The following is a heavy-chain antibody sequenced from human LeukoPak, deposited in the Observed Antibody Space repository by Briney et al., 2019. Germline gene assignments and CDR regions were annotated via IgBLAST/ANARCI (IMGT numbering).Heavy chain of an antibody. D-gene: IGHD3-10*01. J-gene: IGHJ5*02. CDR1: GGSFSGYY. V-gene: IGHV4-34*01. CDR2: INHSGST. Sequence: SETLSPTCAVYGGSFSGYYWSWIRQPPGKGLEWIGEINHSGSTNYNPSLKSRVTISVDTSKNQFSLKLSSVTAADTAVYYCARGAYVLLWFGDTHSFDPWGQGTLVTVSS. CDR3: ARGAYVLLWFGDTHSFDP.